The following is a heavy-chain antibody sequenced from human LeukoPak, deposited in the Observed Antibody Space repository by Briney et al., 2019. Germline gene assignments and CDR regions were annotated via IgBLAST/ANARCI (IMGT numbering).Heavy chain of an antibody. V-gene: IGHV4-39*01. CDR3: ATSHNDAFDI. Sequence: SETLSLTCTVSGGSISSSSYYRGWIRQPPGKGLEWIGSIYYSGSTYYNPSLKSRVTISVYTSKNQFSLKLSSVTAADTAVYYCATSHNDAFDIWGQGTMVTVSS. CDR1: GGSISSSSYY. J-gene: IGHJ3*02. D-gene: IGHD2-2*01. CDR2: IYYSGST.